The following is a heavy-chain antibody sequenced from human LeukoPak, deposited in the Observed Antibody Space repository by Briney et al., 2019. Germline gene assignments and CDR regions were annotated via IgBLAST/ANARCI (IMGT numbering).Heavy chain of an antibody. CDR1: GFTFSSYG. CDR3: AKSYSNYFDY. Sequence: GGSLRLSCAASGFTFSSYGMHWVRQAPGKGLEWVAVIWYDGSKKSYADSVKGRFTISRDNSKNTLYLQMNSQRAEDTAVYYCAKSYSNYFDYWGQGTLVTASS. CDR2: IWYDGSKK. V-gene: IGHV3-33*06. D-gene: IGHD4-11*01. J-gene: IGHJ4*02.